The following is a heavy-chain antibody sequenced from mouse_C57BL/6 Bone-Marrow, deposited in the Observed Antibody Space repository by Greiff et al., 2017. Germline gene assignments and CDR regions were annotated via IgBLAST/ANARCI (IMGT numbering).Heavy chain of an antibody. J-gene: IGHJ2*01. Sequence: QVQLQQPGAELVKPGASVKMSCTASGYTFTSSWITWVKQRPGQGLEWIGDIYPGSGSTNYNEKFKSKATLTVDTSSSTAYMQLSSLTADDTAVYYCARDYYGSIDYWGQGTTLTVSS. CDR3: ARDYYGSIDY. D-gene: IGHD1-1*01. V-gene: IGHV1-55*01. CDR1: GYTFTSSW. CDR2: IYPGSGST.